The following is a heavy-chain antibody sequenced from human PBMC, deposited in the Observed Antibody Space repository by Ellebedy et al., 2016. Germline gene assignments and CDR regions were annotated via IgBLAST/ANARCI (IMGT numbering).Heavy chain of an antibody. CDR1: GFTFSSYA. V-gene: IGHV3-30*04. D-gene: IGHD3-10*01. CDR2: ISYDGSNK. CDR3: ARSGGLWFGELYYFDY. J-gene: IGHJ4*02. Sequence: GESLKISCAASGFTFSSYAMHWVRQAPGKGLEWVAVISYDGSNKYYADSVKGRFTISRDNSKNTLYLQMNSLRAEDTAVYYCARSGGLWFGELYYFDYWGQGTLVTVSS.